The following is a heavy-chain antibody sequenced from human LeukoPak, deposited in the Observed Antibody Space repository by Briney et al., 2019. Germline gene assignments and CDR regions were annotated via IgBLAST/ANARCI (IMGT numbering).Heavy chain of an antibody. D-gene: IGHD1-14*01. Sequence: PGRSLRLSCAASGFTLRNCGMSWVRQAPGKGLEWVSSITKDGGSTLYADSVKGRFTISRDNSKNTLFLQMNSLRAEDTALYYCATTTGHVDPFDNWGQGTLVTVSS. V-gene: IGHV3-23*01. CDR1: GFTLRNCG. CDR2: ITKDGGST. CDR3: ATTTGHVDPFDN. J-gene: IGHJ3*02.